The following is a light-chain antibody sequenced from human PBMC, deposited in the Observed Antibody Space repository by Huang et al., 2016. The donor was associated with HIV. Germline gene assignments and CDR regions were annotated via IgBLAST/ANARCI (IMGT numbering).Light chain of an antibody. CDR1: QSISSN. CDR3: QQYNNWPRT. J-gene: IGKJ1*01. CDR2: GAS. Sequence: EIVMTQSPATLSVSPGERATFSCRASQSISSNLAWYRQKPGQAPWLLIYGASTRATGVPARFSGSGSGTEVSLTISSLQSEDFAVYYCQQYNNWPRTFGQGTKVEI. V-gene: IGKV3-15*01.